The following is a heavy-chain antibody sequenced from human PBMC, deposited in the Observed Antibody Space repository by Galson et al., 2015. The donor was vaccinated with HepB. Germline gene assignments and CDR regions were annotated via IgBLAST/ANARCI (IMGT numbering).Heavy chain of an antibody. J-gene: IGHJ2*01. CDR2: ISGSGGTT. V-gene: IGHV3-23*01. CDR3: AKTIVGAIYWYFDL. D-gene: IGHD1-26*01. CDR1: GLTFSSYA. Sequence: SLRLSCAVSGLTFSSYAMSWVRQAPGKGLEWVSAISGSGGTTYYAGSVRGRFTISRDNSKNTLYLQMNSLRAEDTAVYYCAKTIVGAIYWYFDLWGRGTLVTVSS.